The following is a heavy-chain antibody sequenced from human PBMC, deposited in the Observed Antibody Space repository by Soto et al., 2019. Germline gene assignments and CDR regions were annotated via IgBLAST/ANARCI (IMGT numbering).Heavy chain of an antibody. Sequence: LRLSCVASGFSLSDYAVNWVRQAPGKGLEWVSFISSDSRTIYYADSVEGRFTVSRDNARNSVSLQMDSLRDEDAAVYYCARIKLVEWFFINVDVYDMDVWGQGTPVTVSS. CDR2: ISSDSRTI. D-gene: IGHD3-3*01. CDR3: ARIKLVEWFFINVDVYDMDV. CDR1: GFSLSDYA. V-gene: IGHV3-48*02. J-gene: IGHJ6*02.